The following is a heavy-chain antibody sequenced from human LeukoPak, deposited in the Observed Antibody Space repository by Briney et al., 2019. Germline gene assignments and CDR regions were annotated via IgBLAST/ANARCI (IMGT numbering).Heavy chain of an antibody. V-gene: IGHV4-34*01. CDR1: GGSFSGYY. CDR2: INHSGST. CDR3: ARELTLGSGYRNAFDI. D-gene: IGHD3-3*01. J-gene: IGHJ3*02. Sequence: PSETLSLTCAVSGGSFSGYYWSWIRQPPGKGLEWMGEINHSGSTNYNPSLKHRVTISVDTSKNQFSLKVSSVTAADTAVYYCARELTLGSGYRNAFDIWRQGTMVTVSS.